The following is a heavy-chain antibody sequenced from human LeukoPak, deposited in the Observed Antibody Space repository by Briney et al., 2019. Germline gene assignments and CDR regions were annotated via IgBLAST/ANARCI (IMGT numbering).Heavy chain of an antibody. CDR3: TTGIAVAGTRILDY. J-gene: IGHJ4*02. V-gene: IGHV3-15*01. D-gene: IGHD6-19*01. Sequence: GGSLRLSCAASGFTFSNAWMSCVRQAPGKGLEWVGRIKSKTDGGTTDYAAPVKGRFTISRDDSKNTLYLQMNSLKTEDTAVYYCTTGIAVAGTRILDYWGQGTLVTVSS. CDR1: GFTFSNAW. CDR2: IKSKTDGGTT.